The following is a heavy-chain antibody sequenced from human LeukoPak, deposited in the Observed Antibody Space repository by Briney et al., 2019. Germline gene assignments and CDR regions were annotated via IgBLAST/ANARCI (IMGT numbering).Heavy chain of an antibody. D-gene: IGHD6-13*01. CDR1: GFTFSSYC. CDR2: ISGSGGSK. CDR3: ASLPGYSSGWYEVNY. Sequence: GGPLRLSCAASGFTFSSYCMSWVRQAPGKGLEWVSGISGSGGSKYYADSVKGRSTTSRDNSRNTLYLQMNSPRAEDAAVYYCASLPGYSSGWYEVNYWGQGTLVTVSS. V-gene: IGHV3-23*01. J-gene: IGHJ4*02.